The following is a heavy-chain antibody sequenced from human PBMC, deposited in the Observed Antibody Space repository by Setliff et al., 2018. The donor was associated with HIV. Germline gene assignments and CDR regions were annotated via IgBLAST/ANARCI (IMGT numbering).Heavy chain of an antibody. J-gene: IGHJ5*02. CDR2: IYYSGST. CDR3: ARGTQLVWGRWFDP. Sequence: PSETLSLTCTVSGGSISSSSYYWGWIRQPPGKGLEWIGSIYYSGSTYYTPSLKSRVTISLDTSKKQFSLRLSSVTAADTAVYYCARGTQLVWGRWFDPWGQGTLVTVS. CDR1: GGSISSSSYY. D-gene: IGHD6-6*01. V-gene: IGHV4-39*07.